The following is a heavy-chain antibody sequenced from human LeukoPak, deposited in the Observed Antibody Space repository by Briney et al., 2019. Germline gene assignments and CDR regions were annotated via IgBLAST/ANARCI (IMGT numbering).Heavy chain of an antibody. J-gene: IGHJ4*02. V-gene: IGHV3-66*01. CDR1: GFTFSGSW. CDR2: IYSGGST. Sequence: GGSLRLSCAASGFTFSGSWMHWVRQAPGKGLVWVSVIYSGGSTYYADSVKGRFTISRDNSKNTLYLQMNSLRAEDTAVYYCARDKRLRGSSWYEEYYFDYWGQGTLVTVSS. CDR3: ARDKRLRGSSWYEEYYFDY. D-gene: IGHD6-13*01.